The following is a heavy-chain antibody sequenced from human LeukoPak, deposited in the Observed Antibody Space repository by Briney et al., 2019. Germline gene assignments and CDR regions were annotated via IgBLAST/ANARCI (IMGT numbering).Heavy chain of an antibody. V-gene: IGHV3-15*01. CDR2: IRSKNYGGTA. CDR3: AKDLYFDCMGDCGMDV. D-gene: IGHD3-9*01. CDR1: RFAFSDAW. Sequence: GGSLRLSCVVSRFAFSDAWMNWVRQAPGKGLEWVGRIRSKNYGGTADYAAPVEGRFTISRDDSTNTLFLQMNSLQSEDTAMYYCAKDLYFDCMGDCGMDVWGQGTTVTVSS. J-gene: IGHJ6*02.